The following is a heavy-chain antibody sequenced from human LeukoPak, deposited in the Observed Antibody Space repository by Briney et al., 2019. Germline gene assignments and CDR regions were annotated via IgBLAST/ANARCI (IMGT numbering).Heavy chain of an antibody. V-gene: IGHV3-21*01. D-gene: IGHD6-6*01. J-gene: IGHJ4*02. Sequence: GGSLRLSCAASGFTFSSYSMNWVRQAPGKGLEWVSSISSSRSYIYYADSAKGRFTISRDNAKNSLYLQMNSLRAEDTAVYYCARGLYSSSPLIGYWGQGTLVTVSS. CDR1: GFTFSSYS. CDR2: ISSSRSYI. CDR3: ARGLYSSSPLIGY.